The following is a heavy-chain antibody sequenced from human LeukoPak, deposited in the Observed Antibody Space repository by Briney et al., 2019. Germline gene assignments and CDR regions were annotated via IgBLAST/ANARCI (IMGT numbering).Heavy chain of an antibody. V-gene: IGHV3-23*01. CDR2: ISGSGGGP. Sequence: PGGSLRLSCAVSGITLSNYGMSWVRQAPGKGLEWVAGISGSGGGPYYADSVKGRFTISRDNPKNTLYLQMNSLRAEDTAVYFCAKRGVVIRVILVGFHKEAYYFDSWGQGALVTVSS. CDR1: GITLSNYG. D-gene: IGHD3-22*01. CDR3: AKRGVVIRVILVGFHKEAYYFDS. J-gene: IGHJ4*02.